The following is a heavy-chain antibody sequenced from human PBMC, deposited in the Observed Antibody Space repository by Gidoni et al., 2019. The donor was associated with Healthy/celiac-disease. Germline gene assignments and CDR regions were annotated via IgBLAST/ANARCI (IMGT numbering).Heavy chain of an antibody. V-gene: IGHV1-69*01. Sequence: QVQLVQSGAEVKKPGSSVKVSCKASGGTFSIYAISWVRQAPGQGLEWMGGIIPIFGTANYAQKFQGRVTITADESTSTAYMELSSLRSEDTAVYYCARVAPIVVVTAIDWYGWFDPWGQGTLVTVSS. CDR2: IIPIFGTA. CDR1: GGTFSIYA. J-gene: IGHJ5*02. D-gene: IGHD2-21*02. CDR3: ARVAPIVVVTAIDWYGWFDP.